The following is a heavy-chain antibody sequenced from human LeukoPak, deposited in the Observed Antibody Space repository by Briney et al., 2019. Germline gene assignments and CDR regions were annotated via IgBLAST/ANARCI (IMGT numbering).Heavy chain of an antibody. J-gene: IGHJ3*02. Sequence: SQTLSLTCAISGDSVSSNSAAWNWIRQSPSRGLEWLGRTYYRSKWYNDYAVSAKSRITINPDTSKNQFSLQLNSVTPEDTAVYYCAREIRIAVAGSDAFDIWGQGTMVTASS. V-gene: IGHV6-1*01. CDR1: GDSVSSNSAA. CDR2: TYYRSKWYN. CDR3: AREIRIAVAGSDAFDI. D-gene: IGHD6-19*01.